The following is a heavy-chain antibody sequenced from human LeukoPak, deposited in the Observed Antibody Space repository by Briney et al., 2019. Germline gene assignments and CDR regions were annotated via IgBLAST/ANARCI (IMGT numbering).Heavy chain of an antibody. Sequence: GGSLRLSCAASGFTFSNAWMSWVRQAPGKGLEWVGRIKSKTDGGTTDYAAPVKGRFTISRDDSKNTLYLQMNSLKTEDTAVYYCTTDPVLLEWLLFPVYWGQGTLVTVSS. V-gene: IGHV3-15*01. CDR3: TTDPVLLEWLLFPVY. D-gene: IGHD3-3*01. CDR1: GFTFSNAW. CDR2: IKSKTDGGTT. J-gene: IGHJ4*02.